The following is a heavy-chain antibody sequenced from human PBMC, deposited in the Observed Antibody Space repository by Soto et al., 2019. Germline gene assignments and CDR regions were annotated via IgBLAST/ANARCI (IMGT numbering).Heavy chain of an antibody. CDR1: GFTFSSYS. V-gene: IGHV3-21*01. J-gene: IGHJ6*03. D-gene: IGHD5-12*01. CDR2: ISSSSSYI. Sequence: EVQLVESGGGLVKPGGSLRLSCAASGFTFSSYSMNWVRQAPGKGLEWVSSISSSSSYIYYADSVKGRCTISRDNAKKSLYQQMTSLRAEDTAVYYCARDKSRYDLVYYYYYMDVWGKGTTVTVSS. CDR3: ARDKSRYDLVYYYYYMDV.